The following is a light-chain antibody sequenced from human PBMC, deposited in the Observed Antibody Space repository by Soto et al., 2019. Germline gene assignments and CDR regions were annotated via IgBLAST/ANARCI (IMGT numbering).Light chain of an antibody. V-gene: IGKV3-20*01. Sequence: EVVLTQSPGTLSLSPGERATLSCRASQSVASSLLAWYQQKPGQAPRLLIYGASSRATGSPDRFSGSGSGTDFTLTISRLDPEDFAVYYCQQYGSSPITLGQGTRLEIK. CDR2: GAS. CDR1: QSVASSL. J-gene: IGKJ5*01. CDR3: QQYGSSPIT.